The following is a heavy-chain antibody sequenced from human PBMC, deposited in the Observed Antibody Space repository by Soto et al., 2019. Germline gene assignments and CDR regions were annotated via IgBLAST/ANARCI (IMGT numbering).Heavy chain of an antibody. CDR1: GDSMNSGDYY. D-gene: IGHD1-26*01. CDR3: ATMGTTTGSYYFYY. J-gene: IGHJ4*02. V-gene: IGHV4-30-4*01. CDR2: ISNSGST. Sequence: SETLSLTCTVSGDSMNSGDYYWNWIRQSPGKGLEWIAFISNSGSTYYNPSLQSRVAMSVDTSRNQFSLRLSSVTAADTAVYYCATMGTTTGSYYFYYWGQGTLVTVSS.